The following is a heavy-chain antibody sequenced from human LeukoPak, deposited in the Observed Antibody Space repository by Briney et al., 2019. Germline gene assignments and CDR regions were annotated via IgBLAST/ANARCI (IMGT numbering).Heavy chain of an antibody. Sequence: PSETLSLTCTVSGGSFSNYYWNWIRQPPGKGLEWLGNIHYSGNTHYSPALKSRVTISADTSKNQFSLKLTYVTAADTAVYYCAGDSRLGEKWGQGTLVTVSS. CDR2: IHYSGNT. V-gene: IGHV4-59*01. CDR1: GGSFSNYY. D-gene: IGHD3-16*01. CDR3: AGDSRLGEK. J-gene: IGHJ4*02.